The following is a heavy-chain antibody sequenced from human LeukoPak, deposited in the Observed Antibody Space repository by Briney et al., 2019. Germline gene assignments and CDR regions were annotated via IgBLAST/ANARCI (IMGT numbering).Heavy chain of an antibody. D-gene: IGHD6-19*01. CDR3: ARDGLAVAGFDY. CDR1: GFTFSSYG. V-gene: IGHV3-23*01. J-gene: IGHJ4*02. CDR2: ISGSGGST. Sequence: GGSLRLSCAASGFTFSSYGMSWVRQAPGKGLEWVSAISGSGGSTYYADSVKGRFTISRDNSKNTLYLQMNSLRAEDTAVYYCARDGLAVAGFDYWGQGTLVTVSS.